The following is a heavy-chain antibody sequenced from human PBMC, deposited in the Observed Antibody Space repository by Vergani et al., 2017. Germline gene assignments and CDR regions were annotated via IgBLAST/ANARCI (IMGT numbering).Heavy chain of an antibody. CDR3: ARENGIAAAGYYYYYMDV. V-gene: IGHV4-61*02. Sequence: QVQLQESGPGLVKPSQTLSLTCTVSGASINNDFYYWHWIRQPAGKGLEWIGRIYVSGITDYNSSLQSRVSMSVDTSKNQFSLTLTSVTAADTAVYYCARENGIAAAGYYYYYMDVWGKGTTVTVSS. J-gene: IGHJ6*03. CDR1: GASINNDFYY. D-gene: IGHD6-13*01. CDR2: IYVSGIT.